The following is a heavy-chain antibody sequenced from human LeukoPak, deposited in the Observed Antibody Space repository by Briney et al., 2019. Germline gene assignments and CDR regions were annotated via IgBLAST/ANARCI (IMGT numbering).Heavy chain of an antibody. CDR2: ISGSGGST. J-gene: IGHJ6*02. CDR3: AKALSPGPGYYYGMDV. D-gene: IGHD1-14*01. Sequence: GGSLILFCAASGFSFSSYAMIWFGQDPARGLEWFSAISGSGGSTYYADSVKGGFTISRDNSKNTLYLQMNSLRAEDTAVYYCAKALSPGPGYYYGMDVWGQGTTVTVSS. CDR1: GFSFSSYA. V-gene: IGHV3-23*01.